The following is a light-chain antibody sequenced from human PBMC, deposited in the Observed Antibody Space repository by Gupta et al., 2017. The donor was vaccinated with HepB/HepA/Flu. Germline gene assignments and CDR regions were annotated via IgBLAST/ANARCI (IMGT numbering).Light chain of an antibody. V-gene: IGLV2-14*01. Sequence: QSALPQPAPVSGSPGQSLTIPCTGTSSDVGGYNYVSWYQQHPGKAPKLMIYDVSNRPSGVSNRFSGSKSGNTASLTISGLQAEDEADYYCSSYTSSSTLDVFGTGTKVTVL. CDR1: SSDVGGYNY. J-gene: IGLJ1*01. CDR3: SSYTSSSTLDV. CDR2: DVS.